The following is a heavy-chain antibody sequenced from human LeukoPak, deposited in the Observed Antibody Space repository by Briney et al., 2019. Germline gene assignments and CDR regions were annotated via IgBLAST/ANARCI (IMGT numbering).Heavy chain of an antibody. Sequence: SETLSLTCTVSGGSISSYYWSWIRQPPGKGLEWIGYIYYSGSTNYNPSLKSRVTISVDTSKNQFSLKLSSVTAADTAVYYCARSDRYASGWTGWFDAWGQGLLVTVSS. CDR2: IYYSGST. CDR3: ARSDRYASGWTGWFDA. D-gene: IGHD6-19*01. J-gene: IGHJ5*02. CDR1: GGSISSYY. V-gene: IGHV4-59*01.